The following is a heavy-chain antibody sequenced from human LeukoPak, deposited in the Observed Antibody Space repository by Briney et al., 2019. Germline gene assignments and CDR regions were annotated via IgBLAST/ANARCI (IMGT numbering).Heavy chain of an antibody. Sequence: SETLSLTCTVSGGSISSYYWSWIRQPPGKGLEWIGYIYYSGSTNYNPSLKSRVTISVDTSKNQFSLKLSSVTAADTAVYYCARDSSSSGWYEGYYGMDVWGQGTTVTVSS. CDR1: GGSISSYY. V-gene: IGHV4-59*01. J-gene: IGHJ6*02. CDR3: ARDSSSSGWYEGYYGMDV. CDR2: IYYSGST. D-gene: IGHD6-19*01.